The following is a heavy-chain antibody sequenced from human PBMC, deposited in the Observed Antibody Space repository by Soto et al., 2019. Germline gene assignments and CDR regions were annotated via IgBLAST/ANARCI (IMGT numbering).Heavy chain of an antibody. Sequence: SVKVSCKGSGCTFSSYAISWVRQAHGRGLEWMGGIIPIFGTANYAQKFQGRVTITADESTSTAYMELSSLRSEDTAVYYCAVMRGPEGYYFDYWAQGTLVTVSS. D-gene: IGHD3-16*01. J-gene: IGHJ4*02. CDR1: GCTFSSYA. V-gene: IGHV1-69*13. CDR2: IIPIFGTA. CDR3: AVMRGPEGYYFDY.